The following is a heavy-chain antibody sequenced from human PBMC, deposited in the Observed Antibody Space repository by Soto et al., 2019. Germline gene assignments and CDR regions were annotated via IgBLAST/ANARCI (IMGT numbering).Heavy chain of an antibody. Sequence: QLVQSGAEVKKPGSSVKVSCKASGYTFISYGIGWARQAPGQGLEWMGWITTHNDNTNYAQQFQGRVTFTTDTSTSTAYMELRGLTSDDTAVYYCARVYSSGWKGLGYWGQGTLVTVSS. J-gene: IGHJ4*02. V-gene: IGHV1-18*01. CDR3: ARVYSSGWKGLGY. CDR1: GYTFISYG. CDR2: ITTHNDNT. D-gene: IGHD6-19*01.